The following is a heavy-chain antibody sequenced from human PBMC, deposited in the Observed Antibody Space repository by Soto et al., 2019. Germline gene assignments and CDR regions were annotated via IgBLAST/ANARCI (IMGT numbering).Heavy chain of an antibody. CDR2: IDPKSGGT. CDR1: GPTFIAYY. J-gene: IGHJ4*02. CDR3: ARVSVDVPE. V-gene: IGHV1-2*02. D-gene: IGHD5-12*01. Sequence: QLVQSGAEVNKRGASVRVSCKTSGPTFIAYYIHWVRQAPGQGLEWMGWIDPKSGGTTYEQKFLGRVTMTRDTSINTAYMDLNRLTSDDTAVYYCARVSVDVPEWGQGTLITVSS.